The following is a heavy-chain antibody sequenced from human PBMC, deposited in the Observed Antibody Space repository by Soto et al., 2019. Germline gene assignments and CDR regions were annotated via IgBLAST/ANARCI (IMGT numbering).Heavy chain of an antibody. CDR3: ARAPTYSYGMDV. CDR1: GFTFSSYE. Sequence: GGSLRLSCAASGFTFSSYEMNWFRQAPGKGLEWVSYISSSGSTIYYADSVKGRFTISRDNAKNSLYLQMNSLRAEDTAVYYCARAPTYSYGMDVWGQGTTVTVSS. J-gene: IGHJ6*02. V-gene: IGHV3-48*03. CDR2: ISSSGSTI. D-gene: IGHD5-18*01.